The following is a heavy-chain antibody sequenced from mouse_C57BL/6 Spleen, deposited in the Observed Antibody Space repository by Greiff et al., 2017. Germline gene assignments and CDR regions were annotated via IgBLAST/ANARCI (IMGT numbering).Heavy chain of an antibody. CDR3: ARHEGGPYGCSPFDY. J-gene: IGHJ2*01. CDR1: GYTFTEYT. D-gene: IGHD1-1*01. Sequence: QVQLQQSGAELVKPGASVTLSCKASGYTFTEYTIHWVKQRSGQGLEWIGWFYPGSGSIKYNEKFKDKATLTADKSSSTVYMELSRMTSEDAAVYFCARHEGGPYGCSPFDYWGQGTTLTVSS. V-gene: IGHV1-62-2*01. CDR2: FYPGSGSI.